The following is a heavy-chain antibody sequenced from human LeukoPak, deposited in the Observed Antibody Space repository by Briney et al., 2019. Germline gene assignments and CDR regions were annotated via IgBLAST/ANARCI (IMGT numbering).Heavy chain of an antibody. CDR3: AKAGGGYCSSTNCERHPFDY. J-gene: IGHJ4*02. Sequence: PGGSLRLSCAASGFTFSSYAMSWVRQAPGKGLEWVSAISGSGGSTYYADSVKGRFTISRDNSKNTLYLQMNSLRAEDTAVYYCAKAGGGYCSSTNCERHPFDYWGQGTLVTVSS. CDR2: ISGSGGST. D-gene: IGHD2-2*01. CDR1: GFTFSSYA. V-gene: IGHV3-23*01.